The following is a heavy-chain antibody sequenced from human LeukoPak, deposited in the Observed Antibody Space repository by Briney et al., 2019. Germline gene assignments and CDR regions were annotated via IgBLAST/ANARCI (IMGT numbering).Heavy chain of an antibody. D-gene: IGHD1-1*01. CDR1: GVSISSYY. CDR2: IYYSGST. V-gene: IGHV4-59*01. J-gene: IGHJ5*02. CDR3: ARGTPYNWFDP. Sequence: YPSETLSLTCTVSGVSISSYYWSWIRQPPGKGLEWIGYIYYSGSTNYNPSLKSRVTITVNTSKNQFSLKLSSVTAADTAVYYCARGTPYNWFDPWGQGTLVTVSS.